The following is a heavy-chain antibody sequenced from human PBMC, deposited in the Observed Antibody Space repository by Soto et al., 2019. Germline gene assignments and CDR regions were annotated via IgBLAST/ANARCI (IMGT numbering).Heavy chain of an antibody. J-gene: IGHJ4*02. CDR2: INSDGSTT. CDR3: ARDTSYSTDY. V-gene: IGHV3-74*01. CDR1: GFTFSIRW. D-gene: IGHD2-2*01. Sequence: GGSLRLSCAASGFTFSIRWMLWVRQAPGKGLVWVSYINSDGSTTTYAHSVKGRFTISRDNAKNTLYLQMNSMRVDATAVYYCARDTSYSTDYWGQGTLVTVSS.